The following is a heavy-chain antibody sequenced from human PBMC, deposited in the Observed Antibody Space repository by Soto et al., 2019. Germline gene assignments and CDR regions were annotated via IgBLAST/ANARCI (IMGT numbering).Heavy chain of an antibody. CDR3: AKNPYYDYVWGSYRYTDY. Sequence: HPGGSLRLSCAASGFTFSSYAVSWVRQAPGKGLEWVSAISSSGGSTYYTDSVKGRFTISRDNSKNTLYLQMHSLRAEDTAVYYCAKNPYYDYVWGSYRYTDYWGQGTLVTVSS. J-gene: IGHJ4*02. D-gene: IGHD3-16*02. CDR1: GFTFSSYA. CDR2: ISSSGGST. V-gene: IGHV3-23*01.